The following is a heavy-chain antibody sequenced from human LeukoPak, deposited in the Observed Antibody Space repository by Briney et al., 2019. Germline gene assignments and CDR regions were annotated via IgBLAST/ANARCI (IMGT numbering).Heavy chain of an antibody. Sequence: GASVKVSCKASGGTFSSYAISWVRQAPGQGLEWMGGIIPIFGTANYAQKFQGRVTITADESTSTAYMELNSLRAEDTAVYYCARDSDRVSIFGGDAFDIWGQGTMVTVSS. CDR3: ARDSDRVSIFGGDAFDI. CDR2: IIPIFGTA. D-gene: IGHD3-3*01. J-gene: IGHJ3*02. CDR1: GGTFSSYA. V-gene: IGHV1-69*13.